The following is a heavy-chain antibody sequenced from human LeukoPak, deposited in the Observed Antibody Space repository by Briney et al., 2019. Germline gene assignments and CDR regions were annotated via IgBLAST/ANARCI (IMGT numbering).Heavy chain of an antibody. CDR2: ISSSSSYI. D-gene: IGHD6-13*01. J-gene: IGHJ4*02. CDR1: GFTFSSYS. Sequence: SGGSLRLSCAASGFTFSSYSMNWVRQAPGKGLEWVSSISSSSSYIYYADSVKGRFTISRDNAKNSLYLQMNSLRAEDTAVYYCARDRAAAAGHFDYWGQGTLVTVSS. CDR3: ARDRAAAAGHFDY. V-gene: IGHV3-21*01.